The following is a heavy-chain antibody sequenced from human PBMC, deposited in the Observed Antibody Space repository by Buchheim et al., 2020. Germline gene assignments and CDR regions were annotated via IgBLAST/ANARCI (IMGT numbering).Heavy chain of an antibody. CDR1: GGSFSVYL. Sequence: QVQLQQWGAGLLKPSETLSLTCAVYGGSFSVYLWSWIRQPPGKGLEWFGEINHRGRTNYNPSLKSRVPIXLAAYKNQFSLTLTSVTAADTSVYYCATRDYWGQGTL. J-gene: IGHJ4*02. CDR3: ATRDY. CDR2: INHRGRT. V-gene: IGHV4-34*01.